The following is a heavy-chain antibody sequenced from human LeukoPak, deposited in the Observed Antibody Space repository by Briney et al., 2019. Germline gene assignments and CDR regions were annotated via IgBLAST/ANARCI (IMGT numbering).Heavy chain of an antibody. D-gene: IGHD5-18*01. V-gene: IGHV3-9*01. Sequence: GGSLRLSCAASGFTFDDYAMHWVRQAPGKGLEWVSGISWNSGSLGYADSVKGRFTISRDNAKNSLYLQMNSLRAEDTALYYCAKDIGYSYGMDVWGQGTTVTVSS. CDR2: ISWNSGSL. CDR3: AKDIGYSYGMDV. J-gene: IGHJ6*02. CDR1: GFTFDDYA.